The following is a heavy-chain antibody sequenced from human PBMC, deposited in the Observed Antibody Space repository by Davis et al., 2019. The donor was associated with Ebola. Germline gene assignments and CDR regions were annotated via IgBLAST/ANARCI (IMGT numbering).Heavy chain of an antibody. CDR1: GGSISSHSW. CDR2: IYDSGST. J-gene: IGHJ3*02. Sequence: MPSETLSLTCTVSGGSISSHSWWSWVRQSPGKGLEWIGEIYDSGSTNYNPSLKTRVTISVDTSKNQFSLNLTSVTAADTAVYFCARLRSPRDDAFDIWGQGTLVTVSS. V-gene: IGHV4-4*02. D-gene: IGHD1-14*01. CDR3: ARLRSPRDDAFDI.